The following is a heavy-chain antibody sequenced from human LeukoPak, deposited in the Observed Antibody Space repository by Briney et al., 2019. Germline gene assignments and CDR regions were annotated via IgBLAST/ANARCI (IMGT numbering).Heavy chain of an antibody. CDR1: GFTFSTYW. Sequence: GGSLRLSCAASGFTFSTYWMHWVRHAPGKGLVWVSRINTDGSSTNYADSVKGRFTISRENAKNTVYVKMNTLRAEDTAVYYCARGGSYSSSSFDYWGQGTLVTVSS. J-gene: IGHJ4*02. CDR3: ARGGSYSSSSFDY. V-gene: IGHV3-74*01. D-gene: IGHD6-6*01. CDR2: INTDGSST.